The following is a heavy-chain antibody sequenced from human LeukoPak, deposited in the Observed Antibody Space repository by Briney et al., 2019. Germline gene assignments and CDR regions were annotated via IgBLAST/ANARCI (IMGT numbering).Heavy chain of an antibody. J-gene: IGHJ4*02. CDR1: GFTFSSYW. CDR2: ISSSSSYI. V-gene: IGHV3-21*01. D-gene: IGHD3-3*01. CDR3: ARPSEITIFGVDSPTDY. Sequence: GGSLRLSCAASGFTFSSYWMSWVRQAPGKGLEWVSSISSSSSYIYYADSVKGRFTISRDNAKSSLYLQMNSLRAEDTAVYYCARPSEITIFGVDSPTDYWGQGTLVTVSS.